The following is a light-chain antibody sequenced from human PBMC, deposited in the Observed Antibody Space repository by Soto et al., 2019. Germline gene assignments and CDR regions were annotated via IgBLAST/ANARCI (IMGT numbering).Light chain of an antibody. CDR1: QGIGDT. CDR3: QQYGSSPWT. Sequence: EVVLTQSPATLSVSPGEGVTLSCRASQGIGDTLAWYQHKPGQTPRLLIYDTSARATGVPARFSGSRSGTDFTLTISRLEPEDFAVYYCQQYGSSPWTFGQGTKVDIK. J-gene: IGKJ1*01. V-gene: IGKV3-20*01. CDR2: DTS.